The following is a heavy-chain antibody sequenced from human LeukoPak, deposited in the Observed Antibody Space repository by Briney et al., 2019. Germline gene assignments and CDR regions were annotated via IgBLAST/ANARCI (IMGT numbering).Heavy chain of an antibody. J-gene: IGHJ6*03. CDR2: ISAYNGNT. Sequence: ASVKVSCKASGYTFTSYGFTWVRQAPGQGLEWMGWISAYNGNTNHAQKLQGRVTMTTDTSTSTAYMELRSLRSDDTAVYYCARSDSSGRYGGYFYYYMDVWGKGTTVTVSS. CDR1: GYTFTSYG. CDR3: ARSDSSGRYGGYFYYYMDV. V-gene: IGHV1-18*01. D-gene: IGHD6-19*01.